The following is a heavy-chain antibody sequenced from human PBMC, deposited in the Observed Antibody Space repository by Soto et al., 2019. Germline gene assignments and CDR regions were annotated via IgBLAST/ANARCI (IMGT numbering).Heavy chain of an antibody. V-gene: IGHV3-7*01. J-gene: IGHJ6*02. CDR1: GFTFSSYW. CDR2: IKQDGSEK. D-gene: IGHD2-2*01. CDR3: ARDAAMTDQRVYYYYYGMDV. Sequence: EVQLVESGGGLVQPGGSLRLSCAASGFTFSSYWMSWVRQAPGKGLEWVANIKQDGSEKYYVDSVKGRFTISRDNAKNSLDLQMNSLRAEDTAVYYCARDAAMTDQRVYYYYYGMDVWGQGTTVTVSS.